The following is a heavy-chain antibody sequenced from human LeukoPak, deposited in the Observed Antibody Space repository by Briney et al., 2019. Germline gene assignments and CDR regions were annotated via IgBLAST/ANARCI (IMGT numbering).Heavy chain of an antibody. CDR3: ARVLYDSSGLGSRGAFDI. D-gene: IGHD3-22*01. CDR1: GGSISSGSYY. V-gene: IGHV4-61*02. J-gene: IGHJ3*02. CDR2: IYYSGST. Sequence: SQTLSLTCTVSGGSISSGSYYWSWIRQPAGKGLEWIGRIYYSGSTNYNPSLKSRVTISVDTSKNQFSLKLSSVTAADTAVYYCARVLYDSSGLGSRGAFDIWGQGTMVTVSS.